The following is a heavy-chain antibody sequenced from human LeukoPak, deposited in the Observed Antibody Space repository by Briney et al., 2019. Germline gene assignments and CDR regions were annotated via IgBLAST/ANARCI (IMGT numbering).Heavy chain of an antibody. V-gene: IGHV3-30*18. CDR3: AKTRGSGPLDY. J-gene: IGHJ4*02. D-gene: IGHD3-10*01. Sequence: PGGSLRLSCAASGFTFSSYGMHWVRQAPGKGLEWVAVISYDGSNKYYADSVKGRFTISRDNSKNTLYLQMNNLRAEDTAVYYCAKTRGSGPLDYWGQGTLVTVS. CDR2: ISYDGSNK. CDR1: GFTFSSYG.